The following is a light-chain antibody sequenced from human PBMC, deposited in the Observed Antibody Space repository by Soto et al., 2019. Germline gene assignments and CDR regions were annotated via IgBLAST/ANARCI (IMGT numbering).Light chain of an antibody. J-gene: IGLJ1*01. V-gene: IGLV2-11*01. CDR1: SSDVGGYNY. CDR3: CSYAGSYTFV. CDR2: DVI. Sequence: QPVLTQPRSVSGSPGQSVTLSCTGTSSDVGGYNYVSWYQQHPGKAPKLMIYDVITRPSGVPDRFSGSKSGNTASLTISGFQAEDEADYYCCSYAGSYTFVFATGTKVTVL.